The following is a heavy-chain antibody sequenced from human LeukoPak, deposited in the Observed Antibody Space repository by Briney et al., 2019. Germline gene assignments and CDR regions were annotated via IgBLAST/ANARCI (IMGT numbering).Heavy chain of an antibody. V-gene: IGHV5-51*01. J-gene: IGHJ4*02. CDR2: ISPGDSDT. CDR3: GRHRPGYYFDY. Sequence: GESLKISCKASGYNFINNWIGWVRQMPGKGPEWMGTISPGDSDTRYSPSFQGQVTISADKSISTAYLHWSSLKASDTAMYYCGRHRPGYYFDYWGQGTVVTVSS. CDR1: GYNFINNW.